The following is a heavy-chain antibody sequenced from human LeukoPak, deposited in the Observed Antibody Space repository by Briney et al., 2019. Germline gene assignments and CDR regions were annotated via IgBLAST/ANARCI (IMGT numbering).Heavy chain of an antibody. CDR1: GFSFSRYG. Sequence: QPGGSLRLSCEASGFSFSRYGMHWVRQAPGKGLEWLALLWYDGTNKYYADSVGGRFSISRDNSRNTLNLEMSSLKADDPAVYYCARGYSTSHYYLDVWGKGATGTVSS. CDR2: LWYDGTNK. CDR3: ARGYSTSHYYLDV. D-gene: IGHD2/OR15-2a*01. J-gene: IGHJ6*03. V-gene: IGHV3-33*01.